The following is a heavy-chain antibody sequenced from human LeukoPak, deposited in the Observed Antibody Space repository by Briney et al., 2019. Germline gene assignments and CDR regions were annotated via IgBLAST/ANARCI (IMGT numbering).Heavy chain of an antibody. Sequence: GGSLRLSCAASGFTFSSYGMHWVRQAPGKGLEWVAFIRYDGSNKYYADSVKGRFTISRDNSKNTLYLQMNSLRAEDTAVYYCAKGQGDLRPFDYWGQGTLVTVSS. CDR1: GFTFSSYG. J-gene: IGHJ4*02. CDR2: IRYDGSNK. D-gene: IGHD3-16*01. V-gene: IGHV3-30*02. CDR3: AKGQGDLRPFDY.